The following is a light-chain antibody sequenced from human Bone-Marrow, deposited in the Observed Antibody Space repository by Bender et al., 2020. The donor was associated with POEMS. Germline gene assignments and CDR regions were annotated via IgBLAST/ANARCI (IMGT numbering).Light chain of an antibody. CDR1: SSNIGAGYD. CDR2: GNN. V-gene: IGLV1-40*01. J-gene: IGLJ1*01. Sequence: QSVLTQPPSVSGAPGQRVAISCTGSSSNIGAGYDVHWYQQLPGTAPKVLIYGNNNRPSGVPGRFSGSKSGTSASLAITGLQADDDADYYCQSYDSSLSAYVFGTGTKVTVL. CDR3: QSYDSSLSAYV.